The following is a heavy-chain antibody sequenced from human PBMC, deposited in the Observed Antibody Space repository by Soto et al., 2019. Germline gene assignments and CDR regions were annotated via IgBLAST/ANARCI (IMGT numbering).Heavy chain of an antibody. CDR2: ITVAGGGT. J-gene: IGHJ4*02. D-gene: IGHD1-26*01. CDR1: ESAFGSPA. Sequence: EVQLLESGGGLVQPGGSLGLPCAALESAFGSPAMAWVPRPPGKGLQWVSAITVAGGGTYYADSVKGRFTISRDNSKNTLYLQMNSLSADDTALYFCAKWPPSPKMGVTTHWGQGTLVSVSS. CDR3: AKWPPSPKMGVTTH. V-gene: IGHV3-23*01.